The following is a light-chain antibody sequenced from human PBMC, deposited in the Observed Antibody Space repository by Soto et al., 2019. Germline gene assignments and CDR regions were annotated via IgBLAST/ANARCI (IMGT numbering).Light chain of an antibody. J-gene: IGKJ3*01. V-gene: IGKV1-33*01. Sequence: DIQMTQSPSSLSASVGDRVTISCQASQGIRNLLNWYQHKPGRAPQLIIYDAYNLERGVPSRLTGSGSETDFKLTISRPQAEEIAKYFCQQYDTGPRVSFGPGTRVD. CDR1: QGIRNL. CDR3: QQYDTGPRVS. CDR2: DAY.